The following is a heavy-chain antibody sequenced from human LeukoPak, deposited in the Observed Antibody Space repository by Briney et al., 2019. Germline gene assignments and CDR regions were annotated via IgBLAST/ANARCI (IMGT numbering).Heavy chain of an antibody. V-gene: IGHV4-59*01. CDR2: IYYSGST. D-gene: IGHD6-13*01. CDR3: AREDGYSSSWYDAFDI. Sequence: SETLSLTCTVSGGSISSYYWSWIRQPTGKGLEWIGYIYYSGSTNYNPSLKSRVTISVDTSKNQFSLKLSSVTAADTAVYCCAREDGYSSSWYDAFDIWGQGTMVTVSS. CDR1: GGSISSYY. J-gene: IGHJ3*02.